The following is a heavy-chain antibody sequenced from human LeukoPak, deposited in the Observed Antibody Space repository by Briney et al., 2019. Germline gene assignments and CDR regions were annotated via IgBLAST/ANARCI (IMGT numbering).Heavy chain of an antibody. J-gene: IGHJ4*02. Sequence: SETLSLTRTVSGGSISSGNYYWSWIRQPAGKGLEWIGRIYTIGSTNYDPSLKSRVTISVDTSKNQFCLKLRSVAAADTAVYYCARAHVEMATISRPRNIYFDYWGQGTLVTVSS. CDR1: GGSISSGNYY. CDR3: ARAHVEMATISRPRNIYFDY. V-gene: IGHV4-61*02. D-gene: IGHD5-24*01. CDR2: IYTIGST.